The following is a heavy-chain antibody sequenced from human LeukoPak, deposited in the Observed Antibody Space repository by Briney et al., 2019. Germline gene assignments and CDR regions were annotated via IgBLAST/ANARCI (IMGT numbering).Heavy chain of an antibody. J-gene: IGHJ4*02. CDR1: TLTFSTHA. CDR3: AKTSVGEGRIIGSGYFDN. V-gene: IGHV3-23*01. CDR2: ISGSGTVT. D-gene: IGHD2-15*01. Sequence: GGSLRLSCAASTLTFSTHAMNWVRQAPGKGLEWVSIISGSGTVTYYADSVKGRFTISRDNSKNTLYLKMNSLRGENTAVYYDAKTSVGEGRIIGSGYFDNWGQGTLVTVSS.